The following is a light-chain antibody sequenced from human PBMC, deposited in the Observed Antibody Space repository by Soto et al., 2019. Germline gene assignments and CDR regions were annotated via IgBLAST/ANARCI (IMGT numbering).Light chain of an antibody. Sequence: EIVLTQSPGTLSLSPGERATLSCRASESVSSSNLAWYQQKPDQAPRRLIYGASSRDTGIPDRFSGSGSGTDFTLTISRLEPEDFAVYYCQKYGSSPPYTFGQGTKLEIK. CDR2: GAS. J-gene: IGKJ2*01. CDR3: QKYGSSPPYT. V-gene: IGKV3-20*01. CDR1: ESVSSSN.